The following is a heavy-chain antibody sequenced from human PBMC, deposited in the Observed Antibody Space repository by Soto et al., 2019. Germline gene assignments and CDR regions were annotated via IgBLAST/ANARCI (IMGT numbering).Heavy chain of an antibody. V-gene: IGHV3-21*04. CDR2: ISSSSSYI. D-gene: IGHD1-26*01. CDR1: GFTFSSYS. J-gene: IGHJ4*02. Sequence: GGSLRLSCAASGFTFSSYSMNWVRQAPGKGLEWVSSISSSSSYIYYADSVKGRFTISRDNAKNSLYLQMNSLRAEDTAVYYCARETTSSGHFDYWGQGAMVTVSS. CDR3: ARETTSSGHFDY.